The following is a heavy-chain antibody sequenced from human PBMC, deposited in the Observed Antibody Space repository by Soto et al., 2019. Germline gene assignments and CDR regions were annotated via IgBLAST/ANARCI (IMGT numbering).Heavy chain of an antibody. CDR2: INPNSGGT. V-gene: IGHV1-2*02. J-gene: IGHJ6*02. D-gene: IGHD6-13*01. CDR1: GYTFTGYY. Sequence: GASVKVSYKASGYTFTGYYMHWVRQAPGQGLEWMGWINPNSGGTNYAQKFQGRVTMARDTSISTAYMELSRLRSDDTAVYYCARAAYSRSYYYYYGMDVWGQGTTVTVSS. CDR3: ARAAYSRSYYYYYGMDV.